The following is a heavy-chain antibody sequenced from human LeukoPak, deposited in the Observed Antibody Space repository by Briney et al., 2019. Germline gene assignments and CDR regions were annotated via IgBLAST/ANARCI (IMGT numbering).Heavy chain of an antibody. D-gene: IGHD3-3*01. V-gene: IGHV1-8*03. Sequence: ASVKVSCKASGYTFTSYDSNWVRQGTGQGLEWMGLMNPNSGNTGYAQKFQGRVTITRNTSISTAYMELNSLRSENTAVYYCARESLDFWSGYHSYMDVWGKGTTVTVSS. CDR1: GYTFTSYD. CDR3: ARESLDFWSGYHSYMDV. CDR2: MNPNSGNT. J-gene: IGHJ6*03.